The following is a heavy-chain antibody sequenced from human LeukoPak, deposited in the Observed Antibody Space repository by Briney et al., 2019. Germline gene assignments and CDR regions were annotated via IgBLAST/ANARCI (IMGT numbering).Heavy chain of an antibody. CDR2: ISGSGGST. J-gene: IGHJ6*03. D-gene: IGHD3-3*01. CDR3: AKGVTIFGMDYYYYMDV. V-gene: IGHV3-23*01. CDR1: GFTFSSYA. Sequence: PGGSLRLSCAASGFTFSSYAMGWVRQAPGKGLEWVSAISGSGGSTYYADSVKGRFTISRDNSKNTLYLQMNSLRAEDTAVYYCAKGVTIFGMDYYYYMDVWGKGTTVTVSS.